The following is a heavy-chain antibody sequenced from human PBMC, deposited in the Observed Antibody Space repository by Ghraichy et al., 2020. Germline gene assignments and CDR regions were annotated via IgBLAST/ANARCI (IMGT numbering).Heavy chain of an antibody. D-gene: IGHD3-22*01. Sequence: GESLNISYAASGFTFSSYTINWVRQAPGKGLEWVSYISHTGSPIYYAGSVKGRFTISRDNAKNSVYLQMNSLRDGDTAVYYCASQYSFDSRGFDFWGQGALVTVAS. CDR2: ISHTGSPI. CDR3: ASQYSFDSRGFDF. J-gene: IGHJ4*02. V-gene: IGHV3-48*02. CDR1: GFTFSSYT.